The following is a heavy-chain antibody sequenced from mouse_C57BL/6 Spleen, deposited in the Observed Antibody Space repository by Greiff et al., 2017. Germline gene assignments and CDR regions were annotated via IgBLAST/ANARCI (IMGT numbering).Heavy chain of an antibody. D-gene: IGHD1-1*02. Sequence: EVQLVESGGGLVQPGESLKLSCESNEYEFPSHDMSWVRKTPEKRLELVAAINSDGGSTYYTDTMARRFIISRDNTKKTLYLQMSSLRSEDAAFYYCARHGGNSWYFDVWGTGTTVTVSS. CDR2: INSDGGST. V-gene: IGHV5-2*01. J-gene: IGHJ1*03. CDR1: EYEFPSHD. CDR3: ARHGGNSWYFDV.